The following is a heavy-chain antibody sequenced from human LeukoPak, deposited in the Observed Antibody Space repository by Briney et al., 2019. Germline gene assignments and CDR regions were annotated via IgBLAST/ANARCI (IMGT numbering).Heavy chain of an antibody. CDR3: ARVSGITMIVVVNSDAFDI. Sequence: SETLSLTCTVSGGSINTNNYYWGWIRQPPGKGLEWIGSIYYSGSAYYNPSLRSRATISIDTSRNQFSLKLRSATAADTAVYYCARVSGITMIVVVNSDAFDIWGLGTMVTVSS. V-gene: IGHV4-39*01. CDR2: IYYSGSA. D-gene: IGHD3-22*01. CDR1: GGSINTNNYY. J-gene: IGHJ3*02.